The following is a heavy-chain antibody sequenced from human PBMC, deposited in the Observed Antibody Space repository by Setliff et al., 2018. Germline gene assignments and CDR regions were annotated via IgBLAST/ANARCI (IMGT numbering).Heavy chain of an antibody. V-gene: IGHV1-2*06. CDR3: ARVRSSSWLVVNWFDP. CDR1: GYTFTGYY. D-gene: IGHD6-13*01. Sequence: ASVKVSCKASGYTFTGYYMHWVRQAPGQGLEWMGRTNPNSGGTNYAQKFQGRVTMTRDTSISTAYMELSRLRSDDTAVYYCARVRSSSWLVVNWFDPWGQGTQVTVSS. J-gene: IGHJ5*02. CDR2: TNPNSGGT.